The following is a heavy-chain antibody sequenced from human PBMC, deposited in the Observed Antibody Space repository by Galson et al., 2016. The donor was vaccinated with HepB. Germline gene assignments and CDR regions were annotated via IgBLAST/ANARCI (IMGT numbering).Heavy chain of an antibody. D-gene: IGHD4-17*01. CDR3: ARGDNPDYGDYASAYYYMDV. J-gene: IGHJ6*03. V-gene: IGHV4-34*01. Sequence: ETLSPPCAVYGASFSGYYWSWLRQPPGKGLEWIGEINHSGSTNYTPSLQSRVTISVDTSKNQFSLKLSSVTAADTAVYYCARGDNPDYGDYASAYYYMDVWGKGTTVTVSS. CDR2: INHSGST. CDR1: GASFSGYY.